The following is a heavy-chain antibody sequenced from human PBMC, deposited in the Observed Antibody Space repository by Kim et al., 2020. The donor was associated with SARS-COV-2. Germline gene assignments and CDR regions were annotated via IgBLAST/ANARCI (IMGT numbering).Heavy chain of an antibody. CDR2: ISSSGSTI. Sequence: GGSLRLSCAASGLTFSSYEMNWVRQAPGKGLEWVSYISSSGSTIYYADSVKGQFSISRDNAKNSLYLQMNSLRGEDTAVYYCARDSGYSYGYSRLDYWGQGTLVTVSS. CDR1: GLTFSSYE. D-gene: IGHD5-18*01. CDR3: ARDSGYSYGYSRLDY. J-gene: IGHJ4*02. V-gene: IGHV3-48*03.